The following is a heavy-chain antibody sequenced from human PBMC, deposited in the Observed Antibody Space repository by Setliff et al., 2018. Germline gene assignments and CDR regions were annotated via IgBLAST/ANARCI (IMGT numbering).Heavy chain of an antibody. J-gene: IGHJ5*02. CDR2: IYHSGST. Sequence: SETLSLTCAVSGYSISSGYYWGWIRQPPGKGLEWIGSIYHSGSTYYNPSLKSRVTISVDTSKNHFSLKLSSVTAAETAMYYCARSGDYGSGRLSPWGQGTLVTVS. CDR3: ARSGDYGSGRLSP. V-gene: IGHV4-38-2*01. D-gene: IGHD3-10*01. CDR1: GYSISSGYY.